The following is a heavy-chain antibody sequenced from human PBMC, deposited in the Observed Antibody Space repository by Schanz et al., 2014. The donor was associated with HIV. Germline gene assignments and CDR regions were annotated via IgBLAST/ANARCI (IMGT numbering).Heavy chain of an antibody. V-gene: IGHV3-11*04. CDR3: ARAGVTDLFDH. CDR2: ISSTGNTI. J-gene: IGHJ4*02. CDR1: GFSFSDYY. Sequence: QVQLVESGGGLVKPGGSLRLSCAASGFSFSDYYMSWIRQAPGKGLEWVSYISSTGNTIYYVDSVKGRFTISRDNAKNSLYLQINSLRAEDTAVYYCARAGVTDLFDHWGQGTLVTVSS. D-gene: IGHD2-21*02.